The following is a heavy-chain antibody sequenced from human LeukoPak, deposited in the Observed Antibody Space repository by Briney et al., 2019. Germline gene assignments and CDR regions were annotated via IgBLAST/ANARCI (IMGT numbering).Heavy chain of an antibody. Sequence: PSETLSLTCSVSGGSVSSSTYYWGWIRQPQGKGLEWIVNIYDSGTTHYNPSLKSRVTISVDTSKNQFSLKLNSVTAANTAIYYCATHRRSGSGGSENAFEIWGQGTMATVSS. V-gene: IGHV4-39*01. CDR1: GGSVSSSTYY. D-gene: IGHD5-12*01. CDR3: ATHRRSGSGGSENAFEI. CDR2: IYDSGTT. J-gene: IGHJ3*02.